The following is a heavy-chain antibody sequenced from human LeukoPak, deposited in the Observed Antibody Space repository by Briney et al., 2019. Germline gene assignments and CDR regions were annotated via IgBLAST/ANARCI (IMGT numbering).Heavy chain of an antibody. CDR1: GGSISSSSHY. D-gene: IGHD3-22*01. V-gene: IGHV4-39*01. Sequence: PSETLSLTCTVSGGSISSSSHYWGWILQPPGKGLEWIGSIYYSGSTYYNPSLKSRVTMSVDTSKNQFSLKLSSVTAADTAVYFCATLIVRRVYWGQGTLVTVSS. CDR3: ATLIVRRVY. CDR2: IYYSGST. J-gene: IGHJ4*02.